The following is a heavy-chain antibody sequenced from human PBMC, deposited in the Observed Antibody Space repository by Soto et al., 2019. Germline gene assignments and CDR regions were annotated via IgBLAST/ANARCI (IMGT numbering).Heavy chain of an antibody. Sequence: ASETLSLPCTGSGGSISNSSYYWGWIRQPPGKGLGWIGSIYYCGSTYYNPSLKSRVTISVDTSKNQFSLKLSSVTAADTAVYYCARLKLDGYEYYFDYWGQGTLVTVSS. D-gene: IGHD5-12*01. V-gene: IGHV4-39*01. CDR3: ARLKLDGYEYYFDY. J-gene: IGHJ4*02. CDR1: GGSISNSSYY. CDR2: IYYCGST.